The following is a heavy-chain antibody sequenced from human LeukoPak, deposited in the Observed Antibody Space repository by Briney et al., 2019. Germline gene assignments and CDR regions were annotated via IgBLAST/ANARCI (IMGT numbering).Heavy chain of an antibody. V-gene: IGHV1-2*02. J-gene: IGHJ6*03. D-gene: IGHD3-10*01. Sequence: GASVKVSCKASGGTFSSYAISWVRQAPGQGLEWMGWIKPSSGGTNYAQNFQGRVTMTRDTSINTAYMELSRLRSDDTAVYYCARDLMVRGPMDVWGKGTTVTVPS. CDR3: ARDLMVRGPMDV. CDR1: GGTFSSYA. CDR2: IKPSSGGT.